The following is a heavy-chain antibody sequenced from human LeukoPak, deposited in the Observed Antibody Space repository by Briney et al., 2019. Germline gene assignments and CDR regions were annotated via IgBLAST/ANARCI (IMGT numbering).Heavy chain of an antibody. D-gene: IGHD6-19*01. CDR2: MNPSNGNI. Sequence: GASVKVSCKASGYSFTSYDVNWVRQATGQGLEWMGWMNPSNGNIGYAQKFQGRVTMTRNTSISTAYMELSSLRSEDTAVYYCARGPQWRGDYYYMDVWGRGTTVTVSS. CDR1: GYSFTSYD. CDR3: ARGPQWRGDYYYMDV. J-gene: IGHJ6*03. V-gene: IGHV1-8*01.